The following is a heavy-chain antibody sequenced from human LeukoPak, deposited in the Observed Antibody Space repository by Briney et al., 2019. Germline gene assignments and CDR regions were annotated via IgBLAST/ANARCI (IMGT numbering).Heavy chain of an antibody. J-gene: IGHJ4*02. V-gene: IGHV5-51*01. CDR3: ARQYSSGISGY. D-gene: IGHD3-22*01. CDR1: GSIFASFW. CDR2: IYPGDSDT. Sequence: GASLQISCEGSGSIFASFWIGWVRQLPGKGLEWMGIIYPGDSDTRYSPSFQGQVTISADKSMNTAYLQWSSLKASDTAMYYCARQYSSGISGYWGQGTLVIVSS.